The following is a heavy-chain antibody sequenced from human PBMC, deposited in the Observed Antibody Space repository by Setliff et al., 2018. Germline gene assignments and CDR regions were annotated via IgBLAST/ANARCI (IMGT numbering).Heavy chain of an antibody. V-gene: IGHV4-61*02. Sequence: PSETLSLTCIVSGGSISSATSYWNWIRQPAGKELEWIGRIYAIRSTNYNPSLKSRVTISLDTSNNQFSLKLSSVTAADTAVYYCASGSTMIQGVRLYYHGLDVWGQGTTVTVSS. CDR1: GGSISSATSY. CDR2: IYAIRST. J-gene: IGHJ6*02. CDR3: ASGSTMIQGVRLYYHGLDV. D-gene: IGHD3-10*01.